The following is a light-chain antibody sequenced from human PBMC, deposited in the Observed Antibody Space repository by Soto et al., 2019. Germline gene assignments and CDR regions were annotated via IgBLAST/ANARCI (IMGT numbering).Light chain of an antibody. V-gene: IGKV3-11*01. CDR2: DAS. CDR1: ESIGRA. CDR3: LQRSDWRT. J-gene: IGKJ1*01. Sequence: IVFTQSPVSLSLSPGERATLSCSASESIGRALAWYQQRPGQAPRLLIYDASNRATGIPARFSGSGSGTDFTLPISRLEPEDFAVYYCLQRSDWRTFGRGTKVDIK.